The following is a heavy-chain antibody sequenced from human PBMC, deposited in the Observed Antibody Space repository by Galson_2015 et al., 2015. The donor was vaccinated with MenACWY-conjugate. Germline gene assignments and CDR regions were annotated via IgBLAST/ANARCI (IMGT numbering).Heavy chain of an antibody. Sequence: SVKVSCKASGYTFTTYSIHWVRQAPGQRLEWMGWINAGNGNTKYSQNCQGRVTITRDTSATTAYMELSSLRSEDTAVYYCSRSPKVVVPAAFFDSWGQGTLVTVSS. CDR2: INAGNGNT. CDR1: GYTFTTYS. J-gene: IGHJ4*02. V-gene: IGHV1-3*01. CDR3: SRSPKVVVPAAFFDS. D-gene: IGHD2-2*01.